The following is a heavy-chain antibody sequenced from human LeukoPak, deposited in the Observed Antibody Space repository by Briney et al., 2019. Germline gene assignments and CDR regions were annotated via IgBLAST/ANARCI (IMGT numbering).Heavy chain of an antibody. D-gene: IGHD4-11*01. CDR1: GYTFTSYG. J-gene: IGHJ4*02. Sequence: GASVKVSCKASGYTFTSYGISWVRQAPGQGLEWMGWISAYNGNTNYAQELQGRVTMTTDTSTSTAYMELRSLRSDDTAVYYCARADDYSLLYYFDYWGQGTLVTVSS. CDR2: ISAYNGNT. CDR3: ARADDYSLLYYFDY. V-gene: IGHV1-18*01.